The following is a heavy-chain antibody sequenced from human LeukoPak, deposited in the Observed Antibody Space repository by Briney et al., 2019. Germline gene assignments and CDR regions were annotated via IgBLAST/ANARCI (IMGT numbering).Heavy chain of an antibody. J-gene: IGHJ4*02. CDR2: IYPGDSDT. Sequence: GESLQISCQGSGYSFTSYWIGWVRQMPGKGLAWMGIIYPGDSDTRYSPSFQGQVTISADKSISTAYLQWSSLKASDTAMYYCARVLGYYYDSSGYSRLDYWGQGTLVTVSS. CDR3: ARVLGYYYDSSGYSRLDY. V-gene: IGHV5-51*01. CDR1: GYSFTSYW. D-gene: IGHD3-22*01.